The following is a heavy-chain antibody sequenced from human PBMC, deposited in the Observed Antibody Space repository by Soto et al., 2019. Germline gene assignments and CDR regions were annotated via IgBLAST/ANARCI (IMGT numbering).Heavy chain of an antibody. CDR3: AHRPIVGAAI. J-gene: IGHJ4*02. D-gene: IGHD1-26*01. V-gene: IGHV4-4*02. CDR1: GGSISNSNW. Sequence: QVQLQESGPGLVKPSGTLSLTCAVFGGSISNSNWWTWVRQPPGKGLDGIGEIFLSGSTNYNSSLMGRVTISVDKANNQFSLKLSSVTAADTAVYYCAHRPIVGAAIWGQGTLVTVSS. CDR2: IFLSGST.